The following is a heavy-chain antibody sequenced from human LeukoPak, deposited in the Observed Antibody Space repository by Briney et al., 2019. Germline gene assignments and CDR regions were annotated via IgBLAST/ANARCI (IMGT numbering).Heavy chain of an antibody. CDR3: ARDRNRGVYSSAENWFDP. CDR2: IKQDGSEK. J-gene: IGHJ5*02. D-gene: IGHD3-22*01. CDR1: GFTLSSYA. V-gene: IGHV3-7*01. Sequence: GGSLRPSCAASGFTLSSYAMSWVRQAPGKGLECVANIKQDGSEKYYVDSVKGRFTISRDNAKNSLYLQMNSLRAEDTAVYYCARDRNRGVYSSAENWFDPWGQGTLVTVSS.